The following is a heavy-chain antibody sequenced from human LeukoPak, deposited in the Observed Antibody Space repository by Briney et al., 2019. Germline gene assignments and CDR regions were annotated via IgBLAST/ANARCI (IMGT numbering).Heavy chain of an antibody. D-gene: IGHD3-3*01. J-gene: IGHJ6*02. CDR3: ARDSGYYDFWSGYSPHYYYGMDV. CDR1: GYTFTGYY. CDR2: INPSGGST. Sequence: ASVKVSCKASGYTFTGYYMHWVRQAPGQGLEWMGIINPSGGSTSYAQKFQGRVTMTRDTSTSTVYMELSSLRSEDTAVYYCARDSGYYDFWSGYSPHYYYGMDVWGQGTTVTVSS. V-gene: IGHV1-46*01.